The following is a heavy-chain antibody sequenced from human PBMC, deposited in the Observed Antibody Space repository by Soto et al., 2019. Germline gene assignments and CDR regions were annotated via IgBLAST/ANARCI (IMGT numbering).Heavy chain of an antibody. CDR3: ARATRWVMVRGESYYYYGMDV. CDR1: GGTFSSYA. J-gene: IGHJ6*01. D-gene: IGHD3-10*01. Sequence: QVQLVQSGAEVQKPGSSVKVSCKASGGTFSSYAISWVRPAPGHGLEWMGGIIPIFGTANYAQKFQGRVTTTADESPSTAYMELSSLRSEDTAVYYCARATRWVMVRGESYYYYGMDVWGQGTTVTVSS. V-gene: IGHV1-69*01. CDR2: IIPIFGTA.